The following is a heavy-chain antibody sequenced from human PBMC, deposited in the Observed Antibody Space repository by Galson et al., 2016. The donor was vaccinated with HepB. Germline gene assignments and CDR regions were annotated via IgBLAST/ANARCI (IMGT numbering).Heavy chain of an antibody. Sequence: SLRLSCAASGFTFSTYGMHWVRQAPGKGLEWVAVISNDGSTKYYADSVKGRFTISRDNAKNTLYLQMTSLRAEDTAVYYCAEGGWGRLQPAEYFQHWGQGTLVIVSS. J-gene: IGHJ1*01. CDR1: GFTFSTYG. CDR3: AEGGWGRLQPAEYFQH. CDR2: ISNDGSTK. V-gene: IGHV3-30*18. D-gene: IGHD7-27*01.